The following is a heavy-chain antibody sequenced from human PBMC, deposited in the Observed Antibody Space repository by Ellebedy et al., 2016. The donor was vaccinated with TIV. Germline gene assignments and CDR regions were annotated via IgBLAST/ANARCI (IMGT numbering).Heavy chain of an antibody. CDR3: AKDIRARSTTEPAC. D-gene: IGHD2-15*01. V-gene: IGHV3-7*03. CDR2: INQAGTET. CDR1: GFTFKNNW. Sequence: GESLKISCAASGFTFKNNWMSWVRQTPQKGLEWVANINQAGTETHYVDSVKGRFVISRDNAKNSLYLQMDSLRVEDTALYYCAKDIRARSTTEPACWGQGTLVTVSS. J-gene: IGHJ4*02.